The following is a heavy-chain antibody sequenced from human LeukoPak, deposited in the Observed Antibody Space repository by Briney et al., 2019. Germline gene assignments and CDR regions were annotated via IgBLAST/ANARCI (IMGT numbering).Heavy chain of an antibody. CDR3: TRNSLDY. CDR1: GFTFDDYA. J-gene: IGHJ4*02. V-gene: IGHV3-9*01. Sequence: GRSLRLSCAASGFTFDDYAMHWVRQAPGKGLEWVSGISWNSGSIGYADSVKGRFTISRDNAENSLYLQMNSLRAEDTAVYYCTRNSLDYWGLGTLVTVSS. CDR2: ISWNSGSI.